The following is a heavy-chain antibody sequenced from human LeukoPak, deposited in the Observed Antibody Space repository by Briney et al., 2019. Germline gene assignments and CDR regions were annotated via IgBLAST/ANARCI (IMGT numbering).Heavy chain of an antibody. CDR1: GESISGFY. CDR2: IYYSGST. J-gene: IGHJ6*04. CDR3: ARDTSMDV. Sequence: SETLSLTCTVSGESISGFYWTWIRQPPGKGLEWIGSIYYSGSTYYNPSLKSRVTISVDTSKNQFSLKLSSVIAADTAVYYCARDTSMDVWGKGTTVTVSS. D-gene: IGHD2/OR15-2a*01. V-gene: IGHV4-39*07.